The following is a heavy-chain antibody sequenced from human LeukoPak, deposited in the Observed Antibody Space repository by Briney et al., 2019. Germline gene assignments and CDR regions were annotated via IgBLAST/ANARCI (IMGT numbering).Heavy chain of an antibody. CDR3: ARDGTAAGLYFDL. CDR1: GFTFSSYW. J-gene: IGHJ4*01. Sequence: HPGGSLRLSCAVSGFTFSSYWINWVRQAPGKGLEWVASIRQDGGEKSYVDSVKGRFTISRDNTKNSLYLQINSLRAEDTAVYCCARDGTAAGLYFDLWGQGTLVTVSS. V-gene: IGHV3-7*01. CDR2: IRQDGGEK. D-gene: IGHD6-13*01.